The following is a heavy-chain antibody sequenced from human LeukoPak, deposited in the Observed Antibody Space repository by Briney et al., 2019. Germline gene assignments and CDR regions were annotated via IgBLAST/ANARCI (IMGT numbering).Heavy chain of an antibody. CDR3: ARALGRSGWNHFDY. CDR2: INPDNGGT. J-gene: IGHJ4*02. D-gene: IGHD6-19*01. Sequence: ASVKVSCRTSGNTFAGYFRHWVRQAPGQGLEWMGRINPDNGGTNYAQKFQGRVTMTRDTSISTAYMELSRLTSDDTAVYYCARALGRSGWNHFDYWGQGTLVTVSS. CDR1: GNTFAGYF. V-gene: IGHV1-2*06.